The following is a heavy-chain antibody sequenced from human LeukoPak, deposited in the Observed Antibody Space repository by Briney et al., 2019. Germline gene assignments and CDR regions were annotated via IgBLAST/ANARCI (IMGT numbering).Heavy chain of an antibody. V-gene: IGHV4-39*07. Sequence: SETLSLTCTVSGGSISSSSYYWGWIRQPPGKGLEWIGSIYYSGSTYYNPSPKSRVTISVDTSKNQFSLKLSSVTAADTAVYYCARVKIELEPYYYYYMDVWGKGTTVTVSS. CDR2: IYYSGST. D-gene: IGHD1-1*01. CDR1: GGSISSSSYY. CDR3: ARVKIELEPYYYYYMDV. J-gene: IGHJ6*03.